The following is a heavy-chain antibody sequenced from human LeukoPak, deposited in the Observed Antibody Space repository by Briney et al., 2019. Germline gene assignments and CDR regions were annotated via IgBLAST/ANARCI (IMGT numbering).Heavy chain of an antibody. CDR1: AFTFSSAW. CDR2: IFSRSDGETT. CDR3: TTDLPWYHAPSDY. D-gene: IGHD4-23*01. V-gene: IGHV3-15*01. Sequence: GGSLRLSCAASAFTFSSAWMTWVRQAPGKGLEWVGRIFSRSDGETTDYAAPVKGRFTISRDDSKNTLYLQMNGLKTEDTAVYYCTTDLPWYHAPSDYWGQGTLVSVSP. J-gene: IGHJ4*02.